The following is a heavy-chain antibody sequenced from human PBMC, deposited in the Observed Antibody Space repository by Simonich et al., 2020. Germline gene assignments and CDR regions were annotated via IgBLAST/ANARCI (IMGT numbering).Heavy chain of an antibody. J-gene: IGHJ2*01. Sequence: QVQLVQSGAEVKKPGASVKVSCKASGYTFTGYYMHWVRQAPGQGLEWMVWINPNSGCTNYAQKFQGRVTMTRETSISTAYMERSRLRSDDTAVYYCARDELGIQHWYFDLWGRGTLVTVSS. CDR3: ARDELGIQHWYFDL. CDR2: INPNSGCT. CDR1: GYTFTGYY. V-gene: IGHV1-2*02. D-gene: IGHD7-27*01.